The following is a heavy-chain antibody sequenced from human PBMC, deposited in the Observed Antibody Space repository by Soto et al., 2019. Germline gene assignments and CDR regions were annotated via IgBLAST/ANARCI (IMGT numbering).Heavy chain of an antibody. CDR1: GFTFSSYA. CDR3: AKDTGYSYGGY. V-gene: IGHV3-23*01. CDR2: ISGSGGST. Sequence: EVQLLESGGGLVQPGGSLRLSCAASGFTFSSYAMSWVRQAPGTGLEWVSAISGSGGSTYYADSVKGRFTISRDNSKNTLDLQMNSLRAEDTAVYYCAKDTGYSYGGYWGQGPLVTVSS. J-gene: IGHJ4*02. D-gene: IGHD5-18*01.